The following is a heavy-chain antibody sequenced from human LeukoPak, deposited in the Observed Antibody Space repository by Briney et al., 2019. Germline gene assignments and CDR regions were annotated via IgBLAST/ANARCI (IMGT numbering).Heavy chain of an antibody. J-gene: IGHJ4*02. V-gene: IGHV3-23*01. CDR1: GFTFSSYA. CDR3: AKAPNYYGSGRWAFGFDY. CDR2: ISGSGGST. Sequence: GGSLRLSCTASGFTFSSYAMSWVRQAPGKGLEWVSAISGSGGSTYYADSVKGRFTISRDNSKNTLYLQMNSLRAEDTAVYYCAKAPNYYGSGRWAFGFDYWGQGTLVTVSS. D-gene: IGHD3-10*01.